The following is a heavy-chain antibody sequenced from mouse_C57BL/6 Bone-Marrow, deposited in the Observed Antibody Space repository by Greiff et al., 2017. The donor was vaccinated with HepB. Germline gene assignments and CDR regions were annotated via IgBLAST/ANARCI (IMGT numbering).Heavy chain of an antibody. CDR2: INPNNGGT. CDR3: ARFQITTVVAEDFDY. CDR1: GYTFTDYY. Sequence: VQLQQSGPELVKPGASVKISCKASGYTFTDYYMNWVKQSHGKSLEWIGDINPNNGGTSYNQKFKGKATLTVDKSSSTAYMELRSLTSEDSAVYYCARFQITTVVAEDFDYWGQGTTLTVSS. D-gene: IGHD1-1*01. V-gene: IGHV1-26*01. J-gene: IGHJ2*01.